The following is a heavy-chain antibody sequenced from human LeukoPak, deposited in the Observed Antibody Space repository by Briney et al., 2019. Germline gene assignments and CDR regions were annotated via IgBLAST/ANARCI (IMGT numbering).Heavy chain of an antibody. CDR3: AKDWTHGVQGARGDY. Sequence: GGSLRLSCAASGFTFSSYAMSWVRQAPGKGLEWVSAIGGSGANIYYADSVKGRFTISRDNSKNMLFLQMSSLRAEDTAVYYCAKDWTHGVQGARGDYWGQGTLVTVSS. V-gene: IGHV3-23*01. CDR2: IGGSGANI. D-gene: IGHD3-10*01. J-gene: IGHJ4*02. CDR1: GFTFSSYA.